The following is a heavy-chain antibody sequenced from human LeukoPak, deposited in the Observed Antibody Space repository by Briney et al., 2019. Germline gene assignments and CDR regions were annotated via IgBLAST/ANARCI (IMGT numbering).Heavy chain of an antibody. CDR2: ISNDGSKK. D-gene: IGHD5-18*01. CDR1: GFPFSTLG. V-gene: IGHV3-30*18. CDR3: AKDRYSYAFEYSDS. J-gene: IGHJ4*02. Sequence: PGGSLRLSCSASGFPFSTLGMHWVRQAPGKGLDWVAVISNDGSKKYYADSVKGRFTISRDNSKNTLSLQVSSLRTEDTAVYYCAKDRYSYAFEYSDSWGQGTLVTVSS.